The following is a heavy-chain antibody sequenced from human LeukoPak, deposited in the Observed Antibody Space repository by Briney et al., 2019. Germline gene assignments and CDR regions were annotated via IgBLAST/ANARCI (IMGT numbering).Heavy chain of an antibody. Sequence: GGSLRLSCAASGFTFSSYGMHWVRQAPGKGLEWVAFIRYDGSNKYYADSVKGRFTISRDNSKNTLYLQMNSLRAEDTAVYYCARDYYDSRYFDYWGQGTLVTVSS. V-gene: IGHV3-30*02. CDR1: GFTFSSYG. CDR2: IRYDGSNK. D-gene: IGHD3-22*01. CDR3: ARDYYDSRYFDY. J-gene: IGHJ4*02.